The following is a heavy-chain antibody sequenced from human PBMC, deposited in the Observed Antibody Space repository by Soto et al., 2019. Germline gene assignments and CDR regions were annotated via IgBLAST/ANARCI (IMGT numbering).Heavy chain of an antibody. J-gene: IGHJ4*02. D-gene: IGHD5-12*01. Sequence: PSETLSLTCTVSGGSISSGGYDWSWIRQHPGKGLEWIGYIYYSGSTYYNPSLKSRVTISVDTSKNQFSLKLSSVTAADTAVYYCARGLAGGYALDYWGQGTLVTVSS. CDR3: ARGLAGGYALDY. CDR1: GGSISSGGYD. V-gene: IGHV4-31*03. CDR2: IYYSGST.